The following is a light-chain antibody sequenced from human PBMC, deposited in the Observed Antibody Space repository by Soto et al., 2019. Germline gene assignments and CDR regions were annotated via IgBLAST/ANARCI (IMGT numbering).Light chain of an antibody. CDR3: QQSDSTPYT. CDR2: AAS. Sequence: DIQMTQSPSSLSASVGDRVTINCRASQSISTFLNWYQQKPGQAPKVLISAASTLQSGVPSRFSGRGSGTDFTLTISSLQPEDFATYYCQQSDSTPYTVGQGTTLETK. V-gene: IGKV1-39*01. CDR1: QSISTF. J-gene: IGKJ2*01.